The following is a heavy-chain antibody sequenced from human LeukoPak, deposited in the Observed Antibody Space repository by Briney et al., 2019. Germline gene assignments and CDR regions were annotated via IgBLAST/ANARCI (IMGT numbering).Heavy chain of an antibody. V-gene: IGHV1-2*02. J-gene: IGHJ4*02. CDR1: GYTFTDYY. CDR2: IDPNSGGT. Sequence: ASVRVSCKTSGYTFTDYYLHWLRQAPGQGPEWVGRIDPNSGGTRYAQKFQGRVTVTRDTSTSTVYMDLSGLRSDDTAVYYCARVPGPYTTRRLHYWGQGTLVTVSS. CDR3: ARVPGPYTTRRLHY. D-gene: IGHD2-2*02.